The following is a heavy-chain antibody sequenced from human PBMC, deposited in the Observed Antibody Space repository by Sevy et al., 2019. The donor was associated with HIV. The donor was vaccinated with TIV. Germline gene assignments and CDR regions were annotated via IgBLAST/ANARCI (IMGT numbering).Heavy chain of an antibody. J-gene: IGHJ4*02. D-gene: IGHD2-15*01. CDR3: SRALATAVTPEYYFDY. CDR2: ITRNSYEAYGGKR. V-gene: IGHV3-49*03. Sequence: GGSLRLSCTASGFTFDDYAMSWFRQAPGKGLEWVAFITRNSYEAYGGKREYAASVEGRFTISRDDSKSIAYLQMNSLKTEDTAMYYCSRALATAVTPEYYFDYWGQGTLVTVSS. CDR1: GFTFDDYA.